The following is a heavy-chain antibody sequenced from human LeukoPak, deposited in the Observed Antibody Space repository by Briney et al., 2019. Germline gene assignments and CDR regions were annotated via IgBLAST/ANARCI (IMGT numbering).Heavy chain of an antibody. Sequence: SETLSLTCTVSGGSISSYYWSWIRQPPGKGLEWIGYIYYSGSTNYNPSLKSRVTISVNTSKNQFSLNLKSVTAADTAVYYCARGKGYFDYWGQGTLVTVSS. CDR3: ARGKGYFDY. J-gene: IGHJ4*02. CDR2: IYYSGST. CDR1: GGSISSYY. V-gene: IGHV4-59*01.